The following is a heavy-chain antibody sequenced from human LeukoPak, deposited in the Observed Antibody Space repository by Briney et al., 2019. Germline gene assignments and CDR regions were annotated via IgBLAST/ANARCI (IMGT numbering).Heavy chain of an antibody. CDR1: GYALKEIS. D-gene: IGHD6-19*01. CDR2: IHPEDAET. Sequence: ASVKVSCKVSGYALKEISIHWVRQAPGKGLEWMGGIHPEDAETIYAQNFQGRVTMTADTSTDTAYMELSSLRSEDTAVYYCATDALTHSSGRYGWFDPWGQGTLVTVSS. J-gene: IGHJ5*02. V-gene: IGHV1-24*01. CDR3: ATDALTHSSGRYGWFDP.